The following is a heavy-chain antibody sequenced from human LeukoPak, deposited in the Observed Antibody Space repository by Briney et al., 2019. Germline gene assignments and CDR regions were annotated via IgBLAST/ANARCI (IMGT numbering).Heavy chain of an antibody. D-gene: IGHD1-20*01. J-gene: IGHJ4*02. CDR2: IKSDGITI. CDR3: LRDLNWSLDQ. V-gene: IGHV3-74*01. CDR1: GFTFSNYM. Sequence: AGGPLRLSCAASGFTFSNYMMHWVRQAPGKGLVWVSRIKSDGITITYADSVKGRFTISRDNAKNTLYLQMNSLRAEDTAVYYCLRDLNWSLDQWGQGTLVTVSS.